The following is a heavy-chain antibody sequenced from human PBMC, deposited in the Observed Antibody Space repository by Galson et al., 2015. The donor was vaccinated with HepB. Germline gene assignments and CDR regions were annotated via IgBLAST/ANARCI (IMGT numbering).Heavy chain of an antibody. CDR2: ISWNSGSI. D-gene: IGHD3-3*01. CDR1: GFTFDDYA. CDR3: AKDGGNWGMFWSGYFDY. J-gene: IGHJ4*02. V-gene: IGHV3-9*01. Sequence: SLRLSCAASGFTFDDYAMHWVRQAPGKGLEWVSGISWNSGSIGYADSVKGRFTISRDNAKNSLYLQMNSLRAEDTALYYCAKDGGNWGMFWSGYFDYWGQGTLVTVSS.